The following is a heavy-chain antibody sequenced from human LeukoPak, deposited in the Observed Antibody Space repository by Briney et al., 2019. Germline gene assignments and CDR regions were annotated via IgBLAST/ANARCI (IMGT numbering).Heavy chain of an antibody. CDR2: INPSGGST. J-gene: IGHJ3*02. V-gene: IGHV1-46*01. D-gene: IGHD2-8*01. Sequence: ASVKVSCKASGYTFTNYYMYWVRQAPGQGLEWMGIINPSGGSTSYAQKFRGRVTMTRDTSTSTVYMELSSLRSEDTAVYYCARIMADAFDIWGQGTMVTVSS. CDR1: GYTFTNYY. CDR3: ARIMADAFDI.